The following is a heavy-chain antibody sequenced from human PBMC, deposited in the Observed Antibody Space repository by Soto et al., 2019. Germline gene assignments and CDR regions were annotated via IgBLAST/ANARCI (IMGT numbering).Heavy chain of an antibody. CDR1: GFTFSRFE. V-gene: IGHV3-48*03. CDR3: TRAAWGYYLEFY. J-gene: IGHJ4*02. Sequence: GGSLRLSCAASGFTFSRFELHLVRQAPGKGLEWISYISSSGSTAYYASSVEGRFTISRDNANNSVYLQMDSLRAEDKALYYCTRAAWGYYLEFYWGQGDMVTV. CDR2: ISSSGSTA. D-gene: IGHD3-10*01.